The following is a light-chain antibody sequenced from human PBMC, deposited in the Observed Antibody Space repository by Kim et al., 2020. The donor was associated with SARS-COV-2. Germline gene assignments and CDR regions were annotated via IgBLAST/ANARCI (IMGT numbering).Light chain of an antibody. J-gene: IGLJ1*01. CDR1: SSDIGGYVY. CDR3: CSYVNSNAFV. Sequence: QSVLTQPASVSGSPGQSITISCTGTSSDIGGYVYVSWYQQYPGKATKLLIYDVTYRPSGVSNRFSASKSGNTASLTISGLQTDDEADYYCCSYVNSNAFVFGSGTKVTVL. V-gene: IGLV2-14*03. CDR2: DVT.